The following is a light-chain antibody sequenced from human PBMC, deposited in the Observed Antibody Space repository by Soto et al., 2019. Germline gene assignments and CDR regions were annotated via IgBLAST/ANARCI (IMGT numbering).Light chain of an antibody. V-gene: IGKV3-15*01. Sequence: EIVMTQSPSTLSVSPGERATLSCRASQSVSSNLAWYQQKPGQAPRLLIYGASTRATGIPARFSGSGSGTEFTLTISSLQSEDFAVYCCQQYNNWPIPFGQGTRLEVK. CDR1: QSVSSN. CDR3: QQYNNWPIP. CDR2: GAS. J-gene: IGKJ5*01.